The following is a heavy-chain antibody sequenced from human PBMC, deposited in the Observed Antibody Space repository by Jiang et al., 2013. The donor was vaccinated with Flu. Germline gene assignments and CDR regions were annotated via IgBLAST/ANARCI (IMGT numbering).Heavy chain of an antibody. Sequence: IIPIFGTANYAQKFQGRVTITADESTSTAYMELSSLRSEDTAVYYCARSQYCSGGSCRIDYWGQGTLVTVSS. D-gene: IGHD2-15*01. CDR2: IIPIFGTA. CDR3: ARSQYCSGGSCRIDY. V-gene: IGHV1-69*01. J-gene: IGHJ4*02.